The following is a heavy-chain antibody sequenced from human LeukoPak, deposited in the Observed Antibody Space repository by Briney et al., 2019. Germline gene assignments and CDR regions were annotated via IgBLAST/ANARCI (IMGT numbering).Heavy chain of an antibody. CDR2: ISWDGGST. CDR3: AKDGSGSYRSHILDY. J-gene: IGHJ4*02. CDR1: GFTFDDYA. V-gene: IGHV3-43D*04. D-gene: IGHD3-10*01. Sequence: GGSLRLSCAASGFTFDDYAMHWVRQAPGKDLEWVSLISWDGGSTYYADSVKGRFTISRDNSKNSLYLQMNSLRAEDTALYYCAKDGSGSYRSHILDYWGQGTLVTVSS.